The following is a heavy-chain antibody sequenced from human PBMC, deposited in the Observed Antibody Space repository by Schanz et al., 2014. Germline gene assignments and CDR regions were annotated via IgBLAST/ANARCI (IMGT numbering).Heavy chain of an antibody. D-gene: IGHD6-19*01. CDR3: ARENTAVAGMPRVMDV. Sequence: QVLLVQSGAEVKQPGASVKVSCKASGYTFTAYFIHWVRQAPGQGLEWMGRINPNTGDTNYAQMFQGRVTMTTDTSISTAYMELSRLTSDDTAVFFCARENTAVAGMPRVMDVWGQGTTVTVTS. CDR2: INPNTGDT. J-gene: IGHJ6*02. V-gene: IGHV1-2*06. CDR1: GYTFTAYF.